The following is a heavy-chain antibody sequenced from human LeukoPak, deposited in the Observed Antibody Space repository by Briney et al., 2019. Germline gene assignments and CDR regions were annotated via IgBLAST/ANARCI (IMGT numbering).Heavy chain of an antibody. Sequence: PGGSLRLSCAASGFSFSNCSMNWVRQAPGKGLEWISSISSSSTYIYYADSLEGRFTISRDNVRNSLYLQMNSLRAEDTAVYYCAGDYEGNLAFDIWGQGTMVTVSS. J-gene: IGHJ3*02. V-gene: IGHV3-21*01. CDR2: ISSSSTYI. CDR1: GFSFSNCS. CDR3: AGDYEGNLAFDI. D-gene: IGHD4-23*01.